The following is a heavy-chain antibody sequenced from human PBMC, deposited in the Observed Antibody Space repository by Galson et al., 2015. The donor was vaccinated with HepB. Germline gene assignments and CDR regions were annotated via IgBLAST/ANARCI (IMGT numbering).Heavy chain of an antibody. D-gene: IGHD3-22*01. Sequence: SLRLSCAASGFTFSDHYMYWVRQAPGKGLEWVGRTRNKANSYTTEYAASVKGRFTISRDDSKNSLYLQMNSLKTEDTAVYYCARGGYYYDSPLERWGQGTLVTVSS. CDR3: ARGGYYYDSPLER. CDR2: TRNKANSYTT. J-gene: IGHJ4*02. CDR1: GFTFSDHY. V-gene: IGHV3-72*01.